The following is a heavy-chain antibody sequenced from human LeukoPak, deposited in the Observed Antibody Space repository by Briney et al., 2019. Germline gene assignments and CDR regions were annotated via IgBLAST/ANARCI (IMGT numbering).Heavy chain of an antibody. CDR1: GDSVSTNSAT. CDR2: TYYRSKWYN. D-gene: IGHD1-26*01. CDR3: ARLVGASWFDS. V-gene: IGHV6-1*01. J-gene: IGHJ5*01. Sequence: KPSQTLSLTCAISGDSVSTNSATWTWLRQSPSGGLEWLGRTYYRSKWYNDYAVSMKSRITINPDTSKNQFSLQLNSVTPEDTAVYYCARLVGASWFDSWGQGTLVTVSS.